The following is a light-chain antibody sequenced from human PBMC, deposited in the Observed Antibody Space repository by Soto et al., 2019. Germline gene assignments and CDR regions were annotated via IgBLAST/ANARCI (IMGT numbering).Light chain of an antibody. Sequence: QSVLTQPRSVSGAPGQRVTILCTGSSSNIGAGYDVHWYQQLPGAAPKLLIHGNSNRPSGVPDRFSGSKSGTSASLAITGLQAEDEADYYGQSFDGSLSGRVFGGGTKLTVL. J-gene: IGLJ2*01. V-gene: IGLV1-40*01. CDR3: QSFDGSLSGRV. CDR2: GNS. CDR1: SSNIGAGYD.